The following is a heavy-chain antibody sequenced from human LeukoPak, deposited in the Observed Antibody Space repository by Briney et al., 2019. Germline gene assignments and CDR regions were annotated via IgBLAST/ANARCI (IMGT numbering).Heavy chain of an antibody. CDR3: ARDTAMVTYWFDP. CDR2: INPNSGGT. V-gene: IGHV1-2*02. J-gene: IGHJ5*02. CDR1: GYTFTGYY. Sequence: GASVKVSCKASGYTFTGYYMHWVRQAPGQGLEWMGWINPNSGGTNYAQKFQGRVTMTRDTSISTAYMELSSLRSDDTAVYYCARDTAMVTYWFDPWGQGTLVTVSS. D-gene: IGHD5-18*01.